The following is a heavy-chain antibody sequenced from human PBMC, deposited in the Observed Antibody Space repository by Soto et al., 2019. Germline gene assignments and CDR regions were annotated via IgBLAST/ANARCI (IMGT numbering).Heavy chain of an antibody. V-gene: IGHV4-34*01. CDR3: ARGLISGSHYSGGWYYFDS. Sequence: QVQLQQWGAGLLKPSETLSLTCAVYGGSFSGYIWSWIRQTPGKGLQWIGQISHSGSANYNPSLKRGVTISVHTSNSQFSLELSSVSAADTAVYYCARGLISGSHYSGGWYYFDSWGQGTLVTVSS. CDR2: ISHSGSA. CDR1: GGSFSGYI. D-gene: IGHD1-26*01. J-gene: IGHJ4*02.